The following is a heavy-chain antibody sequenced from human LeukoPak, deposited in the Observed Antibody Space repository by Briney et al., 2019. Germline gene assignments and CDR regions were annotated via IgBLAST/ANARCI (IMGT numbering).Heavy chain of an antibody. D-gene: IGHD1-26*01. CDR1: GGSISSSSSY. CDR2: IYYSGST. Sequence: SETLSLTCTVSGGSISSSSSYWGWIRQPPGKGLEWIGNIYYSGSTYYTPSLKSRVTMSVDTSKIQFSLKLSSVTAADTAVYYCARGRLVGPTTEFDYWGQGTLVTVSS. CDR3: ARGRLVGPTTEFDY. J-gene: IGHJ4*02. V-gene: IGHV4-39*01.